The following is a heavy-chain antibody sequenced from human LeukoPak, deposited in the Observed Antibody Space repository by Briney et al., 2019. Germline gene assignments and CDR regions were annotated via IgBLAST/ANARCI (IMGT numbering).Heavy chain of an antibody. V-gene: IGHV1-24*01. Sequence: ASVKVSCKVSGYTLTELSMHWVRQAPGKGLEWMGGFDPEDGETIYAQKFQGRVTMTEDTSTDTAYMELSSLRSEDTAVYYCATSPTVTISYYYGMDVWGQGTTVTVSS. J-gene: IGHJ6*02. CDR3: ATSPTVTISYYYGMDV. CDR1: GYTLTELS. D-gene: IGHD4-11*01. CDR2: FDPEDGET.